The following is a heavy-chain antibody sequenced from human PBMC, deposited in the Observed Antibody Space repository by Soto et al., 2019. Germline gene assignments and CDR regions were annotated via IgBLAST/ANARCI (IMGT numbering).Heavy chain of an antibody. CDR2: IIPIFGTA. D-gene: IGHD2-15*01. V-gene: IGHV1-69*13. CDR1: GGTFGSYA. Sequence: SVKVSCKASGGTFGSYAISWGRQAPGQGLEWMGGIIPIFGTANYAQKFQGRVTITADESTSTAYMELSSLRSEDTAVYYCARSRGGSSWVGYYYGMDVWGQGTTGTVSS. CDR3: ARSRGGSSWVGYYYGMDV. J-gene: IGHJ6*02.